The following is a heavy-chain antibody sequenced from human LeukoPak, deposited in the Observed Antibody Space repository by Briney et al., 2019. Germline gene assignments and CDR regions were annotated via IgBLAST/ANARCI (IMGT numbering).Heavy chain of an antibody. Sequence: ASVKVSCKASGYTFTGYYMHWVRQAPGQGLEWMGWINPNSGGTNYAQKFQGRVTMTRDTSISTAYMELSRLRSDDTAVYYCARDWYCSSTSCYASAYWYYHHGMDVWGQGTTVTVSS. V-gene: IGHV1-2*02. D-gene: IGHD2-2*01. J-gene: IGHJ6*02. CDR3: ARDWYCSSTSCYASAYWYYHHGMDV. CDR2: INPNSGGT. CDR1: GYTFTGYY.